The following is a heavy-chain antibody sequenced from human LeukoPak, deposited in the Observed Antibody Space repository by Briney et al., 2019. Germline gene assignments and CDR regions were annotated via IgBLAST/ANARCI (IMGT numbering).Heavy chain of an antibody. Sequence: SETLSLTCTVSGGSISSGYYWGWIRQPPGEGLEWIGSVYHSGITYYTPSLKSRVSISVDTSKNQFSLKVTSVTAADTAVYYCAREWQYQFDYWGQGSLVAISS. V-gene: IGHV4-38-2*02. CDR1: GGSISSGYY. CDR3: AREWQYQFDY. D-gene: IGHD2/OR15-2a*01. CDR2: VYHSGIT. J-gene: IGHJ4*02.